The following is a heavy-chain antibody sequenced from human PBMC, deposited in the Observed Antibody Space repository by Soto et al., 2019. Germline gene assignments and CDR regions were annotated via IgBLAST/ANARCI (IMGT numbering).Heavy chain of an antibody. CDR3: AKGYSNPRYYFDY. CDR1: GFTFSSFA. J-gene: IGHJ4*02. V-gene: IGHV3-23*01. D-gene: IGHD4-4*01. CDR2: ISGSGGST. Sequence: GSLRLSCAASGFTFSSFAMSWVRQAPGKGLEWVSAISGSGGSTYYADSVKGRFTTSRDNSKNTLYLQMNSLRAEDTAVYYCAKGYSNPRYYFDYWGQGTLVTVSS.